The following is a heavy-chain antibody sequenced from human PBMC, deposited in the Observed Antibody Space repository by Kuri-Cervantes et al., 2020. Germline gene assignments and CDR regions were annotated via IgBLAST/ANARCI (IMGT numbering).Heavy chain of an antibody. D-gene: IGHD1-1*01. J-gene: IGHJ4*02. CDR1: GYSISSGYT. V-gene: IGHV4-38-2*01. Sequence: SQTLSLTCAVSGYSISSGYTWGWIRQSPREGLQWIANIFHSGSASYNSSLKSRVTISVDTSKNQFSLKLSSVTAADTAVYYCARQVWGTLADYWGQGTLVTVSS. CDR2: IFHSGSA. CDR3: ARQVWGTLADY.